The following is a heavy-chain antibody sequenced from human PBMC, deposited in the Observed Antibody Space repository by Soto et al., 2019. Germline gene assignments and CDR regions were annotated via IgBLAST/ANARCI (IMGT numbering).Heavy chain of an antibody. V-gene: IGHV3-64*01. D-gene: IGHD1-26*01. Sequence: PGGSLRLSCAASGFTFSSYAMHWVRQAPGKGLEYVSAISSNGGSTYYANSVKGRFTISRDNSKNTLYLQMGSLRAEDMAVYYCARDGWSGSYPYYYYYYMDVWGKGTTVTSP. J-gene: IGHJ6*03. CDR2: ISSNGGST. CDR3: ARDGWSGSYPYYYYYYMDV. CDR1: GFTFSSYA.